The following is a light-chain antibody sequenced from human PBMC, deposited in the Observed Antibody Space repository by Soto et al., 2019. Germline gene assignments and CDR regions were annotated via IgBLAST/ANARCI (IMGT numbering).Light chain of an antibody. CDR2: DAS. CDR1: QSISSH. CDR3: QALVSCPLT. V-gene: IGKV3-11*01. Sequence: EIVLTQSPATLSLSPGERATLSCRASQSISSHLACYQQKPCQATMLLMFDASNWATGNPSRFSGGGSGTDFPLSFSSLQNEDLTVYYCQALVSCPLTLGGGTKVEI. J-gene: IGKJ4*01.